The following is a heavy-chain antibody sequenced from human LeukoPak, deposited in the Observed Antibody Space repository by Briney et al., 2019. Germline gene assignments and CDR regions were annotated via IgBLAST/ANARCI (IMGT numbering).Heavy chain of an antibody. CDR1: GFTFSNYP. CDR3: AKERVIAAVGTGWFDP. Sequence: GGSLRLSCAASGFTFSNYPMSWVRHAPGKGLEWVSAISGSGGSTYYADSLKGRFTTSRDNSKNTVYLQMSSLRADDTAVYYCAKERVIAAVGTGWFDPWGQGTLVTVSS. CDR2: ISGSGGST. V-gene: IGHV3-23*01. D-gene: IGHD6-13*01. J-gene: IGHJ5*02.